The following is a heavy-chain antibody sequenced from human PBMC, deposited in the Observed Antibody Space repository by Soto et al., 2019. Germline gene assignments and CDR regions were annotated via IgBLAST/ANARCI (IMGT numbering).Heavy chain of an antibody. J-gene: IGHJ6*02. CDR1: GYSFTSYG. V-gene: IGHV1-18*01. Sequence: QVQLVQSAGEVKKPGASVKVSCKASGYSFTSYGISWVRRAPGQGLEWMGWISPYNGHTQFVQRFQGRLTMTTDTSTKTADMELRNLRSDDTAHYYCARDLTIVPATHPRLENYGMDVWGQGTTVIVSS. D-gene: IGHD2-2*01. CDR2: ISPYNGHT. CDR3: ARDLTIVPATHPRLENYGMDV.